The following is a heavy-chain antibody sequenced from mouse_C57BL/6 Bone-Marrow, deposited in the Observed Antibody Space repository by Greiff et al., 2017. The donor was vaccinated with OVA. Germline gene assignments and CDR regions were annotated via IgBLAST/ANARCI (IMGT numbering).Heavy chain of an antibody. J-gene: IGHJ4*01. CDR1: GYSITSGYD. D-gene: IGHD4-1*01. Sequence: EVQGVESGPGMVKPSQSLSLTCTVTGYSITSGYDWHWIRHFPGNKLEWMGYISYSGSTNYNPSLKSRISITHDTSKNHFFLKLNSVTTEDTATYYCARDTGTDYAMDYWGQGTSVTVSS. V-gene: IGHV3-1*01. CDR3: ARDTGTDYAMDY. CDR2: ISYSGST.